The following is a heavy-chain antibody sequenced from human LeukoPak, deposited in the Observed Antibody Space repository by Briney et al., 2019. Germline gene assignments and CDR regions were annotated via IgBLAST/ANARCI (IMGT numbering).Heavy chain of an antibody. D-gene: IGHD3-3*01. Sequence: SGPTLVNPSETLSLTCTVSGGSISSYYWSWIRQPAGKGLEWIGRIYTSGSTNYNPSLKSRVTMSVDTSKNQFSLKLSSVTAADTAVYYCARGGRVLRFLERRYGNWFDPWGQGTLVTVSS. J-gene: IGHJ5*02. CDR3: ARGGRVLRFLERRYGNWFDP. V-gene: IGHV4-4*07. CDR1: GGSISSYY. CDR2: IYTSGST.